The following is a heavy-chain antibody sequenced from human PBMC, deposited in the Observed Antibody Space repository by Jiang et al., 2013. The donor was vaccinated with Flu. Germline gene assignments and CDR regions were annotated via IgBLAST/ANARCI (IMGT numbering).Heavy chain of an antibody. CDR2: IDPSDSYT. J-gene: IGHJ4*02. Sequence: IDPSDSYTNYSPSFQGHVTISADKSISTAYLQWSSLKASDTAMYYCASGQLLSSYDYWGQGTLVTVSS. V-gene: IGHV5-10-1*01. CDR3: ASGQLLSSYDY. D-gene: IGHD2-2*01.